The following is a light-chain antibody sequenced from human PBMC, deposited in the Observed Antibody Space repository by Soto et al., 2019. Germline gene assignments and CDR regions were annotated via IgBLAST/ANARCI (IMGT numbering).Light chain of an antibody. CDR3: HQGHTLPYT. Sequence: DIQMTQSPSSLSSSIGDRVTITCRASQNIRNYLNWYQQKPGQAPNLLIYASSSLRGGVLSRFRGSGSGTEFTLTISSLQPEDFATYYCHQGHTLPYTFGQGTNLGI. CDR1: QNIRNY. J-gene: IGKJ2*01. CDR2: ASS. V-gene: IGKV1-39*01.